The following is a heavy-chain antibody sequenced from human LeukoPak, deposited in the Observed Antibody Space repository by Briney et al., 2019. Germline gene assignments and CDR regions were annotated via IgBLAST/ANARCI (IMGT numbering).Heavy chain of an antibody. D-gene: IGHD2-2*01. J-gene: IGHJ4*02. Sequence: GGSLRLSCAASGFTFSSYSMNWVRQAPGKGLESVSYISSSSSTIYYADSVKGRFTISRDNAKNSLYLQMNSLRAEDTAVYYCAREGYCSSTSCYYFDYWGQGTLVTVSS. CDR1: GFTFSSYS. CDR3: AREGYCSSTSCYYFDY. CDR2: ISSSSSTI. V-gene: IGHV3-48*01.